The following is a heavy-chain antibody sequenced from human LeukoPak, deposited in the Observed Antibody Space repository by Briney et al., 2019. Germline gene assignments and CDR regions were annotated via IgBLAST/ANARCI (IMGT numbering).Heavy chain of an antibody. D-gene: IGHD2-2*02. Sequence: GGSLRLPCAASGFTFSSYAMHWVRQAPGKGLEYVSAISSNGGSTYYANSVKGRFTISRDNSKNTLYLQMGSLRAEDMAVYYCARWAGSTSCYTGWGQGTLVTVSS. V-gene: IGHV3-64*01. CDR3: ARWAGSTSCYTG. CDR1: GFTFSSYA. CDR2: ISSNGGST. J-gene: IGHJ4*02.